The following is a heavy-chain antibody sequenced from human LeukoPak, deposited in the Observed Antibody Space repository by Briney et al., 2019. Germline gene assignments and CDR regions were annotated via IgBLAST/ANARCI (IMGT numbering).Heavy chain of an antibody. D-gene: IGHD2-15*01. CDR3: AAQGRCSGGSCYGVDY. J-gene: IGHJ4*02. CDR1: GGSISSSSYY. V-gene: IGHV4-39*01. Sequence: SETLSFTCTVSGGSISSSSYYWGWIRQPPGKGLEWIGSIYYSGSTYYNPSLKSRVTISVDTSKNQFSLKLSSVTAADTAVYYCAAQGRCSGGSCYGVDYWGQGTLVTVSS. CDR2: IYYSGST.